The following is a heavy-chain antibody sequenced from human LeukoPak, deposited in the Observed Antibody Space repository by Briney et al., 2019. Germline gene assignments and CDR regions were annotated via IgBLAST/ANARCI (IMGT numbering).Heavy chain of an antibody. CDR1: GFTVSGNY. CDR2: IYSGGTT. V-gene: IGHV3-53*01. J-gene: IGHJ4*02. Sequence: GGSLRLSCAVSGFTVSGNYMSWVRQAPGKGLEWVSLIYSGGTTYYADSVKGRFTISRDNSKNTLYLQMNSLRAEDTAVYYCARPWGASLHPEDGPGDYWGQGTLVTVSS. D-gene: IGHD3-16*01. CDR3: ARPWGASLHPEDGPGDY.